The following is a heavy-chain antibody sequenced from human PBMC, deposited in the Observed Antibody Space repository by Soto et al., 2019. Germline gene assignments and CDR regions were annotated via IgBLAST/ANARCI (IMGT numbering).Heavy chain of an antibody. V-gene: IGHV4-39*01. Sequence: KPSETLSLTCTVSGGSISSSSYYWGWIRQPPGKGLEWIGSIYYSGSTYYNPSLKSRVTISVDTSKNQFSLKLSSVTAADTAVYYCARVTVIAARPGFDHWGQGTLVTVSS. J-gene: IGHJ4*02. CDR2: IYYSGST. CDR3: ARVTVIAARPGFDH. CDR1: GGSISSSSYY. D-gene: IGHD6-6*01.